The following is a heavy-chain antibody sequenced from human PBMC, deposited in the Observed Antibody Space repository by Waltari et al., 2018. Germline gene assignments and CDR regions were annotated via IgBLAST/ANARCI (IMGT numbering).Heavy chain of an antibody. J-gene: IGHJ6*02. CDR3: ARDRYSSSWYDSNYYYYDGMDV. V-gene: IGHV1-2*02. D-gene: IGHD6-13*01. CDR2: INPNSGGT. CDR1: GYTFTGYY. Sequence: QVQLVQSGAEVKKPGASVKVSCKASGYTFTGYYMHWVRQAPGQGLEWMGWINPNSGGTNYAQKFQGRVTMNRDTSISKAYMERSRLRSDDTAVYYCARDRYSSSWYDSNYYYYDGMDVWGQGTTVTVSS.